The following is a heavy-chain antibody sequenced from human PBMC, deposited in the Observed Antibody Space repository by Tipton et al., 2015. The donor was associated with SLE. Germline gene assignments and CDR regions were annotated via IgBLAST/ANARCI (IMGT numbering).Heavy chain of an antibody. V-gene: IGHV4-4*08. Sequence: TLSLTCTVSGGSISNYYWSWIRQSPGKGLEWIGYIYTSGSTNYNPSFKSRLTISVDTSRNQFSLRLASVTAADTAVYYCARLFEPAVGNSAFDVWGQGTMVTVSS. CDR1: GGSISNYY. CDR2: IYTSGST. CDR3: ARLFEPAVGNSAFDV. J-gene: IGHJ3*01. D-gene: IGHD6-13*01.